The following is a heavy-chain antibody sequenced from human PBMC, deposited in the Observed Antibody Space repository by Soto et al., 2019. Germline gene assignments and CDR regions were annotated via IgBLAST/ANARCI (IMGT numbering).Heavy chain of an antibody. D-gene: IGHD3-3*01. CDR3: ARQGPLYYDFWSGYYYYYYYGMDV. CDR1: GYSFTSYW. V-gene: IGHV5-10-1*01. Sequence: PGESLKISCKGSGYSFTSYWISWVRQMPGKGLEWMGRIDPSDSYTNYSPSLQGHVTISADKSISTAYLQWSSLKASDTAMYYCARQGPLYYDFWSGYYYYYYYGMDVWGQGTTVTVSS. CDR2: IDPSDSYT. J-gene: IGHJ6*02.